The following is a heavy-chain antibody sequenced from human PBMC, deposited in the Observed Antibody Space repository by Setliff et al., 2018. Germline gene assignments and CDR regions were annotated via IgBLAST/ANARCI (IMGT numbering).Heavy chain of an antibody. D-gene: IGHD2-21*02. Sequence: PGGSLRLSCAGSGFTFNTYWMTWVRQAPGKGLEWVASISANGDTYYGDSVKGRFIISRDNSKNTLYLQMNSLRAEDTAVYYCAKDPSSQYCDNDCWHYFENWGQGTLVTVSS. CDR2: ISANGDT. CDR1: GFTFNTYW. J-gene: IGHJ4*02. V-gene: IGHV3-23*02. CDR3: AKDPSSQYCDNDCWHYFEN.